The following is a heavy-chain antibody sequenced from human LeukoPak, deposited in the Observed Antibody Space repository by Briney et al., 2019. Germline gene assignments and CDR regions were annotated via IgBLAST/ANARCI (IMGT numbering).Heavy chain of an antibody. CDR2: ISGSAGST. CDR3: ATDYGKDPLYFDY. D-gene: IGHD3-16*01. V-gene: IGHV3-23*01. CDR1: GFTFNNFA. J-gene: IGHJ4*02. Sequence: GGSLTLSCAASGFTFNNFAMSWVRQAPGTGLEWVSAISGSAGSTYYADSVKGRFTISRDNSKNTLYLQMSSLRAEDTAVYYCATDYGKDPLYFDYWGQGTLVTVSS.